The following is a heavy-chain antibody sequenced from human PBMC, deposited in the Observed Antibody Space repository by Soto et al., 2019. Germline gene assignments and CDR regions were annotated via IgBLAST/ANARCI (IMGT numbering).Heavy chain of an antibody. J-gene: IGHJ6*02. CDR1: GFTFSSYA. V-gene: IGHV3-23*01. Sequence: GGSLRLSCAASGFTFSSYAMSWVRQAPGKGLEWVSAISGSGGSTYYADSVKGRFTISRDNSKNTLYLQMNSLRAEDTAVYYCARGIAAAGPLGYYYGMDVWGQGTTVTVSS. D-gene: IGHD6-13*01. CDR3: ARGIAAAGPLGYYYGMDV. CDR2: ISGSGGST.